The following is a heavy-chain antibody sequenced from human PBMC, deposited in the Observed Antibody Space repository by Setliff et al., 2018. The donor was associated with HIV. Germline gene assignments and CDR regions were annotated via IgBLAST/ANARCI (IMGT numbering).Heavy chain of an antibody. D-gene: IGHD3-3*01. CDR3: ARDLANFWSGYYWGGAFDI. CDR2: ISAYNGNT. Sequence: ASVKVSCKASGYTFTSYGISWVRQAPGQGLEWMGWISAYNGNTKYAQKLQGRVTMTTDTSTSTAYMELRSLRSDDTAVYYCARDLANFWSGYYWGGAFDIWGQGTMVTVSS. J-gene: IGHJ3*02. CDR1: GYTFTSYG. V-gene: IGHV1-18*01.